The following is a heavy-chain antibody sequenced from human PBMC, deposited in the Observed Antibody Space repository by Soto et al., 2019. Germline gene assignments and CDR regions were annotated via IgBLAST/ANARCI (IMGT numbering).Heavy chain of an antibody. CDR2: IYHSGST. CDR3: AKIGGTRGSDYYYGMDV. Sequence: QLQLQESGSGLVKPSQTLSLTCAVSGGSISSGGYSWSWIRQPPGKGLEWIGYIYHSGSTYYNPSLKSRVTISVDRSKNQFSLKLSSVTAADTAVYYCAKIGGTRGSDYYYGMDVWGQGITVTVSS. J-gene: IGHJ6*02. V-gene: IGHV4-30-2*01. D-gene: IGHD2-2*01. CDR1: GGSISSGGYS.